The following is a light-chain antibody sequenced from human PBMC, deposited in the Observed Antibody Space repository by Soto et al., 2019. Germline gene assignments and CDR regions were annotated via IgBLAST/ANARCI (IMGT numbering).Light chain of an antibody. CDR2: GAS. CDR3: QQYNNWPPYT. V-gene: IGKV3-15*01. CDR1: QSVSSN. J-gene: IGKJ2*01. Sequence: EIVMTQSPATLSVSPGERATLSCRATQSVSSNLAWYQQKPGQAPRLLIYGASTRVTGIPARFSGSGSGTEFTLTISSLQSEDFAVYYCQQYNNWPPYTFGQG.